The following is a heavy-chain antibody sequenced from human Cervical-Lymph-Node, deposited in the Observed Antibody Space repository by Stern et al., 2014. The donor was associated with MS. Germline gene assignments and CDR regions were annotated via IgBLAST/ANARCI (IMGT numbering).Heavy chain of an antibody. V-gene: IGHV4-61*02. Sequence: QVQLQESGPGLVKPSQTLSLTCTVSGASTTTGSYHWNWIRQPAGEGLEWIGRIHTSGSTDYSPSLKNRVTISIDTSKNHFPLKLRSVTAADTAVYYCARAAYLLRDNWFDPWGQGTLVTVSS. J-gene: IGHJ5*02. CDR3: ARAAYLLRDNWFDP. CDR2: IHTSGST. D-gene: IGHD1-26*01. CDR1: GASTTTGSYH.